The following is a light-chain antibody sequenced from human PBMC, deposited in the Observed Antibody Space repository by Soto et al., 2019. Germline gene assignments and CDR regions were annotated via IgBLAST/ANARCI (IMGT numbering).Light chain of an antibody. CDR1: QDISAS. CDR3: RQYHNVQMYT. J-gene: IGKJ2*01. CDR2: EAS. Sequence: DIRMTQSPSSLSASVGDRVTITCQASQDISASLNWYQHKSGKAPSLLIYEASKLETGVPSRFSGSGSGTDFTLTISSLQPEDIATYYCRQYHNVQMYTFARGTKLEI. V-gene: IGKV1-33*01.